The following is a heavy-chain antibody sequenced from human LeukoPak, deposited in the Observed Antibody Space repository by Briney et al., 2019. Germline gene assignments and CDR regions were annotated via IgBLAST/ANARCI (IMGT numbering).Heavy chain of an antibody. CDR2: IYHSGST. V-gene: IGHV4-38-2*01. J-gene: IGHJ4*02. D-gene: IGHD3-9*01. CDR1: GYSIRSGYY. Sequence: PSETLSLTGAVSGYSIRSGYYWGWIPQPPGKGLEWIGSIYHSGSTYYNPSLQSRVTISVDTSKNQFSLKLSSVTAADTAVYYCARQSSELRYFDWLPLPFDYWGQGTLVTVSS. CDR3: ARQSSELRYFDWLPLPFDY.